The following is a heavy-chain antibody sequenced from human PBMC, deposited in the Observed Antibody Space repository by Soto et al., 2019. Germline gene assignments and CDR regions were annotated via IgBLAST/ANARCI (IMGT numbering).Heavy chain of an antibody. CDR1: GFTFSSYG. J-gene: IGHJ6*02. Sequence: GGSLRLSCAASGFTFSSYGMHWVRQAPGKGLEWVAVISYDGSNKYYADSVKGRFTISRDNSKNTLYLQMNSLRAEDTAVYYCAKDKARIAAAIPYYYGMDVWGQGTTVTVSS. V-gene: IGHV3-30*18. CDR3: AKDKARIAAAIPYYYGMDV. CDR2: ISYDGSNK. D-gene: IGHD6-13*01.